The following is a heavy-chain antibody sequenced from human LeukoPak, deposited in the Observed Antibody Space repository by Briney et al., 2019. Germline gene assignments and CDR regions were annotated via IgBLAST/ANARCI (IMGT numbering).Heavy chain of an antibody. J-gene: IGHJ4*02. CDR3: ARGPYDTSVLVEPTVTYYFDY. CDR2: IYYSGST. CDR1: GGSISSGSYY. D-gene: IGHD4-17*01. Sequence: SETLSLTCTVSGGSISSGSYYWSWIRQPPGKGLEWIGYIYYSGSTYYNPSLKSRVTISVDTSKNQFSLKPSSVTAADTAVYYCARGPYDTSVLVEPTVTYYFDYWGQGTLVTVSS. V-gene: IGHV4-30-4*01.